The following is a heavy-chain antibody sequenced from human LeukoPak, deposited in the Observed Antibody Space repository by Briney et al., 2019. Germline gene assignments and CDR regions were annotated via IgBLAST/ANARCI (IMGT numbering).Heavy chain of an antibody. CDR1: GYTFTGYY. CDR3: AREWRWLQLTPSGDAFDI. V-gene: IGHV1-46*01. Sequence: ASVKVSCKASGYTFTGYYMHWVRQAPGQGLEWMGIINPSGGSTSYAQKFQGRVTMTRDMSTSTVYMELSSLRSEDTAVYYCAREWRWLQLTPSGDAFDIWGQGTMVTVSS. J-gene: IGHJ3*02. CDR2: INPSGGST. D-gene: IGHD5-24*01.